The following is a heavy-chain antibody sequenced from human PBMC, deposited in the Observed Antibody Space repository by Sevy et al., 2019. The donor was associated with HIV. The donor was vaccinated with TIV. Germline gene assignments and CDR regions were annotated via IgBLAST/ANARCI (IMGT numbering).Heavy chain of an antibody. CDR1: GFTFSSYE. CDR2: ISSSGSTI. V-gene: IGHV3-48*03. Sequence: GGSLRLSCAASGFTFSSYEMNRVRQAPWKGLEWVSYISSSGSTIYYADSVKGRFTISRDNAKNSLYLQMNSLRAEDTAVYYCARMGGYLNAFDIWGQGTMVTVSS. D-gene: IGHD3-16*01. CDR3: ARMGGYLNAFDI. J-gene: IGHJ3*02.